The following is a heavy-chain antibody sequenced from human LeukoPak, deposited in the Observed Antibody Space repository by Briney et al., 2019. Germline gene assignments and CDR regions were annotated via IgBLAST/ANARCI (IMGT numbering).Heavy chain of an antibody. D-gene: IGHD6-13*01. Sequence: SETLSLTCTVSGGSISSYYWSWIRQPPGKGLEWIGYIYYSGSTNYNPSLKSRVTISVDTSKNQFSLKLSSVTAADTAVYYCARDQEGQQLVQGFDYWGQGTLVTVSS. V-gene: IGHV4-59*12. CDR2: IYYSGST. CDR1: GGSISSYY. CDR3: ARDQEGQQLVQGFDY. J-gene: IGHJ4*02.